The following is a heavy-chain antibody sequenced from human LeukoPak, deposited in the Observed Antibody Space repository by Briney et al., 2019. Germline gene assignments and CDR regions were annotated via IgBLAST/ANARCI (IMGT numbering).Heavy chain of an antibody. J-gene: IGHJ6*02. CDR2: INHSGST. V-gene: IGHV4-34*01. Sequence: GSLRLSCAASGFTFSNAWMNWIRQPPGKGLEWIGEINHSGSTNYNPSLKSRVTISVDTSKNQFSLKLSSVTAADTAVYYCARSTPHYVWGSYRYRYYYYGMDVWGQGTTVTVSS. CDR1: GFTFSNAW. D-gene: IGHD3-16*02. CDR3: ARSTPHYVWGSYRYRYYYYGMDV.